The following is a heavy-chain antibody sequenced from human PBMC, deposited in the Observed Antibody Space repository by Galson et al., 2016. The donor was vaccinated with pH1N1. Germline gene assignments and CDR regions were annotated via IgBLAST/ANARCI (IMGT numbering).Heavy chain of an antibody. CDR2: VSGDATRT. CDR3: AKDGPPGSSGWSSYYFDS. Sequence: SLRLSCAASGFIFSNYAISWVRQAPGKGLEWVSVVSGDATRTYYADSVKGRFTISRDNSKNTLYLQMNSLRVDDTAVNYCAKDGPPGSSGWSSYYFDSWGQGTLVTVSS. V-gene: IGHV3-23*01. J-gene: IGHJ4*02. D-gene: IGHD6-19*01. CDR1: GFIFSNYA.